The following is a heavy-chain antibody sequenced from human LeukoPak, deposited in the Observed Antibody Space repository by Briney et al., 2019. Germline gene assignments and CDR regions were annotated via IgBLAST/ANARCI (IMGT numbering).Heavy chain of an antibody. D-gene: IGHD6-19*01. V-gene: IGHV3-23*01. Sequence: GGSLRLSCAASGFTFSSYAMSWVRQAPGKGLEWVSVISSSGGRTYNADSVKGRFTVSRDNSKDTLYLQMNSLRAEDTAVYYCANSLGTLAGPSDYWGQGTLVTVSS. CDR3: ANSLGTLAGPSDY. J-gene: IGHJ4*02. CDR1: GFTFSSYA. CDR2: ISSSGGRT.